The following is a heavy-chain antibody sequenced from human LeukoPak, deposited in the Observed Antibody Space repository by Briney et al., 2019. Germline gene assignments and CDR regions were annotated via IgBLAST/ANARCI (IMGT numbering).Heavy chain of an antibody. V-gene: IGHV4-34*01. D-gene: IGHD5-18*01. J-gene: IGHJ4*02. CDR3: ASSFSRHSYGYRK. Sequence: SETLSLTCAVYGGSFSGYYWSWIRQPPGKGLEWIGEINHSGSTNYNPSLKSRVTISADTSKNQFSLKLSSVTAADTAVYYCASSFSRHSYGYRKWGQGTLVTVSS. CDR2: INHSGST. CDR1: GGSFSGYY.